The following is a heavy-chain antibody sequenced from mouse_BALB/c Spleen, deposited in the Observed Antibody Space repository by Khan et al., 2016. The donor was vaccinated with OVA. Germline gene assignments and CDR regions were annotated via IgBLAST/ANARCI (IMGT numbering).Heavy chain of an antibody. CDR3: ARYYGNYGWYFDV. CDR1: GFSLTSYG. CDR2: IGTGGSK. J-gene: IGHJ1*01. Sequence: QVQLKESGPGLVAPSQSLSITCTVSGFSLTSYGVHWVRQPPGKGLEGLGEIGTGGSKNYNSALLSRLIISKDNSKSQVFLKMNSLQTDDTAMYYCARYYGNYGWYFDVWGAGTTVTVSS. D-gene: IGHD2-1*01. V-gene: IGHV2-9*02.